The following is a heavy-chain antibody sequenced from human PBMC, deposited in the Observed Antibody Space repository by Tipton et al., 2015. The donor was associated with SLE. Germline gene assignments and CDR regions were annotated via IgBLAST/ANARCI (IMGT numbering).Heavy chain of an antibody. Sequence: TLSLTCTVSGYSISSGYYWGWIRQPPGKGLEWIGSIYYSGSTYYNPSLKSRVTISVDTSKNQFSLKLRSVTAADTAVYYCARMRGWSRRYFDYWGQGTLVTVSS. D-gene: IGHD6-19*01. CDR1: GYSISSGYY. V-gene: IGHV4-38-2*02. CDR2: IYYSGST. J-gene: IGHJ4*02. CDR3: ARMRGWSRRYFDY.